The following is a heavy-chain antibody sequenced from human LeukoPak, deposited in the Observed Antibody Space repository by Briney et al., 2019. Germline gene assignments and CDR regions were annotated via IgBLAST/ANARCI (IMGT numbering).Heavy chain of an antibody. CDR3: ARAGYNNGYDY. V-gene: IGHV3-74*01. D-gene: IGHD6-19*01. CDR2: INPDGSDT. J-gene: IGHJ4*02. Sequence: GGSLRLSCAASGFTFSGHWMHWVRQVPGRGLMGVSRINPDGSDTTYADSVKGRFSISRDNAKNTLYLQMNSLTAEDTAVYYCARAGYNNGYDYWGQGTLVTVSS. CDR1: GFTFSGHW.